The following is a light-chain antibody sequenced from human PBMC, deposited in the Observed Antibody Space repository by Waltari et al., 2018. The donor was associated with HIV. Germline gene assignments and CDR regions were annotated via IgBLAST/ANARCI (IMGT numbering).Light chain of an antibody. CDR1: SPNIGSNR. CDR3: AAWDGSLNGYV. Sequence: QSVLTQSPSASGAPGQRVALSCSGSSPNIGSNRVTWYQHPPGTAPKPLIFDNNQRPSGVPDRFSGSKSGTSASLAISGLQSEDEADYYCAAWDGSLNGYVFGTGTQVTVL. V-gene: IGLV1-44*01. CDR2: DNN. J-gene: IGLJ1*01.